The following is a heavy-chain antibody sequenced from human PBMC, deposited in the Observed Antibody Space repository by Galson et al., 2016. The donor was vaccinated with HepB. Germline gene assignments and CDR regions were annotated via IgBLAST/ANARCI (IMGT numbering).Heavy chain of an antibody. CDR2: VSYDGSNK. CDR1: GFTFTSYT. CDR3: ARDLRPVRTSGTWFH. V-gene: IGHV3-30-3*01. J-gene: IGHJ4*02. D-gene: IGHD6-13*01. Sequence: LRLSCAASGFTFTSYTMSWVRQAPGKGLEWVAIVSYDGSNKYYADSVKGRLTISRDTFKNTLYLQLNGLRSEDTAVYYCARDLRPVRTSGTWFHWGQGTLVTVSS.